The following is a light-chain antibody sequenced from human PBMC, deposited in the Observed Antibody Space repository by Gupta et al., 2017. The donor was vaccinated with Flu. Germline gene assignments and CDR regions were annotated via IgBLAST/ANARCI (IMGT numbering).Light chain of an antibody. CDR1: HIVSRY. CDR2: DAS. Sequence: GERATLSCMASHIVSRYLALYQQKPGQVPRLLIYDASNRATGIQARFSGSGSGTDFTLTISSLEPEDFAVYYCQQRSNWPRTFGPGTKVDIK. CDR3: QQRSNWPRT. V-gene: IGKV3-11*01. J-gene: IGKJ3*01.